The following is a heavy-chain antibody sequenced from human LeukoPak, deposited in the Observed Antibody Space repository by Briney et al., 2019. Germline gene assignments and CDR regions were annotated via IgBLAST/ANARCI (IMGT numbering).Heavy chain of an antibody. V-gene: IGHV4-39*01. D-gene: IGHD4-17*01. J-gene: IGHJ4*02. CDR1: GGSISSSDDF. CDR3: ARADYGDYYDY. CDR2: MSFTGTI. Sequence: PSETLSLTCTVSGGSISSSDDFWGWIRQAPGKGLEWIGSMSFTGTIYYNPSLQSRVTTSVDTSKNQFSLKLSSVTAADTAVYYCARADYGDYYDYWGQGTLVTVSS.